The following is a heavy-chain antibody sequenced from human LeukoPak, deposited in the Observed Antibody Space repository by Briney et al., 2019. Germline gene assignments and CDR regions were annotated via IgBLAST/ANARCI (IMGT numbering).Heavy chain of an antibody. V-gene: IGHV1-18*01. CDR1: GYTFTSYD. CDR2: ITPYNGNT. D-gene: IGHD1/OR15-1a*01. CDR3: ARLNNAANFLDY. Sequence: ASVKVSCKASGYTFTSYDITWVRQAPGQGLDWMGWITPYNGNTDYVQKFQGRVTMTADTSTSTAYMELGSLTSDDTAVYYCARLNNAANFLDYWGQGSLVTVSS. J-gene: IGHJ4*02.